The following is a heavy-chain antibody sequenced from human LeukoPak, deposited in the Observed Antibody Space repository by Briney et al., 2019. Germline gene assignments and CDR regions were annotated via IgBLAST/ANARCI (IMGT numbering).Heavy chain of an antibody. CDR1: GFTFSNAW. Sequence: GGSLRLSCAASGFTFSNAWMSWVRQAPGKGREWGGRIKSKTDGGTTDYAAPVKGRFTISRDDSKNTLYLQMNSLKTEDTAVYYCTTDDYYDSSGYTGYFDYWGQGTLVTVSS. CDR2: IKSKTDGGTT. J-gene: IGHJ4*02. D-gene: IGHD3-22*01. V-gene: IGHV3-15*01. CDR3: TTDDYYDSSGYTGYFDY.